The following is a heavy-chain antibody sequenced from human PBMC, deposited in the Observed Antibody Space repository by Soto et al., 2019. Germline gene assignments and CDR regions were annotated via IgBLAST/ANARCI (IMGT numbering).Heavy chain of an antibody. CDR1: GLTFSSYA. V-gene: IGHV3-30-3*01. CDR3: ERSPYTTGYHYGMDV. J-gene: IGHJ6*02. Sequence: SLRLACPSSGLTFSSYAIHWLRQAPGKGLEWVTFIYYDGSNKYHADSVKGRLTISRDNSKNMLYLQMNSLRAEDTAVYYCERSPYTTGYHYGMDVWGQGTTVTVSS. D-gene: IGHD2-8*01. CDR2: IYYDGSNK.